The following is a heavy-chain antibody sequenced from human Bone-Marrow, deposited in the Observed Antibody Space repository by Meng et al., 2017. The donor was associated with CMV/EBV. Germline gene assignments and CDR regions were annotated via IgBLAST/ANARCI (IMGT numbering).Heavy chain of an antibody. D-gene: IGHD3-3*01. CDR1: GGSISSYY. J-gene: IGHJ6*02. CDR2: IYYSGST. Sequence: GSLRLSCTVSGGSISSYYWSWIRQPPGKGLEWIGYIYYSGSTNYNPSLKSRVTISVDTSKNQFSLKLSSVTAADTAVYYCARVGNGGLIGDFWSGYYTDPYYYGMDVWGQGTTVTVSS. V-gene: IGHV4-59*01. CDR3: ARVGNGGLIGDFWSGYYTDPYYYGMDV.